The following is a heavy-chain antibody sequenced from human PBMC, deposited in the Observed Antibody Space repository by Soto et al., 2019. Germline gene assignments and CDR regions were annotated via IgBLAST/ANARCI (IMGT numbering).Heavy chain of an antibody. CDR3: AIVGYSGYDRWFDP. Sequence: GAPVKVSCKASGGTISSYAMSWVRQAPGQGIEWRGGSIPIFGTANYAQKFQGRVTITADESTSTAYMELSSLRSEDTAVYYCAIVGYSGYDRWFDPWGQGTLVTVSS. V-gene: IGHV1-69*13. CDR1: GGTISSYA. D-gene: IGHD5-12*01. CDR2: SIPIFGTA. J-gene: IGHJ5*02.